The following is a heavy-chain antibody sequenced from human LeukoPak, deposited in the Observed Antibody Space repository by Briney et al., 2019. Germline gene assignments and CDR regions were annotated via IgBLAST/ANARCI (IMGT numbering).Heavy chain of an antibody. CDR2: INPNSGGT. Sequence: ASVKVSCKASGYTFTGYHMHWVRQAPGQGLEWMGWINPNSGGTNYAQKFQGRVTMTRDTSSSTAYMELSRLRSDDTAVYYCASLKGLTGTRSGWGQGTLVTVSS. CDR3: ASLKGLTGTRSG. V-gene: IGHV1-2*02. J-gene: IGHJ4*02. D-gene: IGHD1-7*01. CDR1: GYTFTGYH.